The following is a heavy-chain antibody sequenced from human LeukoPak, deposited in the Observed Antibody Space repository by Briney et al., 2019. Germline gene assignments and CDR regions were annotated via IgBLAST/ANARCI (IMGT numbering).Heavy chain of an antibody. D-gene: IGHD5-24*01. V-gene: IGHV3-23*01. CDR1: GFNFNTYW. CDR2: ISPNGVIT. Sequence: GGSLRLSCAASGFNFNTYWMNWVRQAPGKGLEWVSGISPNGVITYYADSVKGRFTISRDNSKGTVYLQMNSLRPEDTAVYYCAKDDAWLQYGNWGRGTLVTVSS. J-gene: IGHJ4*02. CDR3: AKDDAWLQYGN.